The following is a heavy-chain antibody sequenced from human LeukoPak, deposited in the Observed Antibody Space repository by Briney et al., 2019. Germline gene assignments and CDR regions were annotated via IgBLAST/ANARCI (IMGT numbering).Heavy chain of an antibody. J-gene: IGHJ5*02. V-gene: IGHV4-31*03. D-gene: IGHD5-12*01. CDR1: GDSISSGGYY. CDR3: ARDYSRGYAWFDP. CDR2: IYYSGSA. Sequence: PSETLSLTCTVSGDSISSGGYYWSWICQHPGKGLEWIGYIYYSGSAYYNLFLKSRVSISVDTSKNQFPLKLTSVTAADTALYFCARDYSRGYAWFDPWGQGILVTVSS.